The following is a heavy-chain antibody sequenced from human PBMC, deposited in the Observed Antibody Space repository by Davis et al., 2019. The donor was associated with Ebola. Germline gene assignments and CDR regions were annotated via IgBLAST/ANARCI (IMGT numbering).Heavy chain of an antibody. CDR2: TYYRSKWYY. J-gene: IGHJ4*02. D-gene: IGHD1-14*01. Sequence: HSQTLSLTCAISGDSVSSNNAAWNWIRQSPSGGLEWLGRTYYRSKWYYDYAISVQTRITINPDTSKNQFSLLLNSVTPEDTAVYYCARGRSNLDYWGQGTLVTVSS. CDR3: ARGRSNLDY. CDR1: GDSVSSNNAA. V-gene: IGHV6-1*01.